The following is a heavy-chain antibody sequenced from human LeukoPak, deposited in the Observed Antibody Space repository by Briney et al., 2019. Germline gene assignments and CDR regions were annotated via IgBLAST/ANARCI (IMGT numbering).Heavy chain of an antibody. J-gene: IGHJ3*02. CDR3: ARAMSSGAFDI. V-gene: IGHV1-18*01. CDR2: ISAYNGNT. Sequence: ASVKVSCKASGYTFTSYAMNWVRQAPGQGLERMGWISAYNGNTNYAQTLQGRVTMTTDTSTSTAYMELRSLRSDDTAVYYCARAMSSGAFDIWGQGTMVTVSS. D-gene: IGHD1-26*01. CDR1: GYTFTSYA.